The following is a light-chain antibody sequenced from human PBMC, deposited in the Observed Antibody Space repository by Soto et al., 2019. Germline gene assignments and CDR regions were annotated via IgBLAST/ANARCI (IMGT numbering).Light chain of an antibody. V-gene: IGKV1-39*01. CDR1: QSLSTY. Sequence: DLQMTQSPSSLSASVGDRVTITCRASQSLSTYLYWFQQKPGKAPKLLISGTSTLQSGVPSRFSGSGSGTDFTLTIASLQPEDFATYYCQQSYYTPVTFGGGTKVEIK. J-gene: IGKJ4*01. CDR3: QQSYYTPVT. CDR2: GTS.